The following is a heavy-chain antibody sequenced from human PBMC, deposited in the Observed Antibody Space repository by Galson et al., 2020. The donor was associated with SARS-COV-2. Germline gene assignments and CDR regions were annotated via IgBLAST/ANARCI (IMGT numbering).Heavy chain of an antibody. V-gene: IGHV3-21*01. CDR2: ISSSSSYI. CDR1: GFTFSSYS. D-gene: IGHD3-9*01. Sequence: GESLQISCAASGFTFSSYSMNWVRQAPGKGLEWVSSISSSSSYIYYADSVKGRFTISRDNAKNSLYLQMNSLRAEDTAVYYCARDAHYDILTGYYFPWGQGTLVTVSS. J-gene: IGHJ5*02. CDR3: ARDAHYDILTGYYFP.